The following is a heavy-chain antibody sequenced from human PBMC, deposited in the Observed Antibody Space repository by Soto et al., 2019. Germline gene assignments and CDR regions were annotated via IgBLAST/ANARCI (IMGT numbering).Heavy chain of an antibody. Sequence: GGSLRLSCAASGFTFDSYAMSWVRQAPGKGLEWVSGISGSGDNTYYADSVKGRFTISRDNSKNTLYLQMNGLRAEDTAVYYCAKAPRPKRFDSWGQGTLVTVSS. V-gene: IGHV3-23*01. CDR1: GFTFDSYA. CDR3: AKAPRPKRFDS. CDR2: ISGSGDNT. J-gene: IGHJ4*02.